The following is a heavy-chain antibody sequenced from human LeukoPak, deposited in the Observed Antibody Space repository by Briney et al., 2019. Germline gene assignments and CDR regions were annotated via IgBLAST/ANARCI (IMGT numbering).Heavy chain of an antibody. CDR1: GFTVSSNY. D-gene: IGHD5-18*01. Sequence: PGGSLRLSCAASGFTVSSNYMSWVRQAPGKGLEWVSVIYSGGSTYYADSVKGRFTISRDNSKNTLYLQMNSLRAEDTAVYYCAKEGLGYSYGDLDYWGQGTLVTVSS. CDR3: AKEGLGYSYGDLDY. J-gene: IGHJ4*02. CDR2: IYSGGST. V-gene: IGHV3-66*01.